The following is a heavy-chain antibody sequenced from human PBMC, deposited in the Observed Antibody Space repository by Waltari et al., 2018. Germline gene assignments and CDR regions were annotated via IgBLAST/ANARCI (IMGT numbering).Heavy chain of an antibody. D-gene: IGHD2-15*01. CDR1: GGSFSGYY. J-gene: IGHJ5*02. Sequence: QVQLQQWGAGLLKPSETLSLTCAVYGGSFSGYYWSWIRQPPGKGLEWIGEINHSGSTNYNPSLKSRVTISVDTSKNQVSLKLSSVTAADTAVYYCARGPRGYCSGGSCYPRLSWFDPWGQGTLVTVSS. CDR3: ARGPRGYCSGGSCYPRLSWFDP. V-gene: IGHV4-34*01. CDR2: INHSGST.